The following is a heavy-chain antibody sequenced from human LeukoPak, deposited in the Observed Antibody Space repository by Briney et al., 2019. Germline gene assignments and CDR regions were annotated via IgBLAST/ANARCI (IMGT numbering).Heavy chain of an antibody. D-gene: IGHD3-10*01. CDR3: ARVRGDYYGSREFDY. V-gene: IGHV4-59*01. Sequence: SETLSLTCTVSGGSISSYYWSWIRQPPGKGLEWIGYIYYSGSTNYNPSLKSRVTISVDTSKNQFSLKLSSVTAADTAVYYCARVRGDYYGSREFDYWGQGTLVTVSS. CDR2: IYYSGST. J-gene: IGHJ4*02. CDR1: GGSISSYY.